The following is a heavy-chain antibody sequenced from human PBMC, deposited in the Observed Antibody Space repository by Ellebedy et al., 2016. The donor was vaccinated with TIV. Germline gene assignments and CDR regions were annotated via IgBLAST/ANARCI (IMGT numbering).Heavy chain of an antibody. Sequence: AASVKVSCKASGDTFNSGVISWVRQAPGQGLEWIGWISVSDYNTNYAQKFQGRVTMTTDASSYTAYMELRSLRSDDTAVYYCARDHVGGDVWGQGTTVIVSS. D-gene: IGHD3-3*01. CDR1: GDTFNSGV. CDR3: ARDHVGGDV. J-gene: IGHJ6*02. CDR2: ISVSDYNT. V-gene: IGHV1-18*01.